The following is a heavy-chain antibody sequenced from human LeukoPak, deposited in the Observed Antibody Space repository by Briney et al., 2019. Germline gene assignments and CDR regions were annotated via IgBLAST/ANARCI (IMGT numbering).Heavy chain of an antibody. Sequence: GGSLRLSCAASGFAFSGYNMNWVRQAPGKGLEWLSYISSGSSTIYYADSVKGRFTISRDNAKNSLYLQMNSLRAEDTAVYYCARSRTGNYFDYWGQGTLVTVSS. CDR2: ISSGSSTI. J-gene: IGHJ4*02. D-gene: IGHD2-8*02. CDR1: GFAFSGYN. V-gene: IGHV3-48*01. CDR3: ARSRTGNYFDY.